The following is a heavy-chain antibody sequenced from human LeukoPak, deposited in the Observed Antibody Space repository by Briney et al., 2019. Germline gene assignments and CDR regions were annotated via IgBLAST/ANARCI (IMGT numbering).Heavy chain of an antibody. V-gene: IGHV3-48*03. CDR2: ITSSASTM. CDR3: TRDSSSASPAGNYLDR. CDR1: GFTFSSYE. D-gene: IGHD6-19*01. Sequence: GGSLRLSCAASGFTFSSYEMNWVRQAPGKGLEWVSFITSSASTMHYADSVKGRFTISRDNAKTSLYLQMNSLRAEDTAVYYCTRDSSSASPAGNYLDRWGQGTLVTVS. J-gene: IGHJ4*02.